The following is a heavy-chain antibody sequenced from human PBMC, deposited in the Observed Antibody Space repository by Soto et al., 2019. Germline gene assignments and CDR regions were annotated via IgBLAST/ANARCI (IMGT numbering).Heavy chain of an antibody. CDR1: GGSISSGGYY. CDR2: IYYSGST. CDR3: ARTFYGSGSNPYYYYGMDV. D-gene: IGHD3-10*01. J-gene: IGHJ6*02. Sequence: TSETLSLTCTVSGGSISSGGYYWSWIRQHPGKGLEWIGYIYYSGSTYYNPSLKSRVTISVDTSKNQFSLKLSSVTAADTAVYYCARTFYGSGSNPYYYYGMDVWGQGTTVTVS. V-gene: IGHV4-31*03.